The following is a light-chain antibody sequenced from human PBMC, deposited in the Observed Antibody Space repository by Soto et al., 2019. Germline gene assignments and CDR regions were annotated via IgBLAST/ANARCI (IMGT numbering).Light chain of an antibody. CDR2: AAS. V-gene: IGKV3D-20*01. Sequence: EVVLKQSPATLSLSPGERATLSCGASQTVSSNYLAWYQQKPGLAPRLLIYAASTRATGIPDRFRGSGSGTDFSLTISRLEPEDFGVYYCQHYGDSPRGTFGGVTKVEIK. CDR1: QTVSSNY. J-gene: IGKJ4*01. CDR3: QHYGDSPRGT.